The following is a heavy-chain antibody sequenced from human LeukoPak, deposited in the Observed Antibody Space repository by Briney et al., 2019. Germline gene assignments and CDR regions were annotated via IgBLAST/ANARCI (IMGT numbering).Heavy chain of an antibody. D-gene: IGHD1-14*01. J-gene: IGHJ5*02. CDR1: GFTFSSYG. V-gene: IGHV3-23*01. CDR2: ISGSGGST. Sequence: GGSLRLSCAASGFTFSSYGMHWVRQAPGKGLEWVSAISGSGGSTYYADSVKGRFTISRDNSKNTLYLQMNSLRAEDTAVYYCAKDRRYSYGWFDPWGQGTLVTVSS. CDR3: AKDRRYSYGWFDP.